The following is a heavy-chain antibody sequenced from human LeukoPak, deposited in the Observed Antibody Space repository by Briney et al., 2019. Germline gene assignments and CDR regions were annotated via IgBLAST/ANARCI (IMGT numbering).Heavy chain of an antibody. CDR2: TYYRSKWYN. J-gene: IGHJ6*02. V-gene: IGHV6-1*01. CDR3: ARDDISDIVVVPAARGPGMDV. CDR1: GDSVSSNSAA. Sequence: SQTLSLTCAISGDSVSSNSAAWNWIRQSPSRGLEWLGRTYYRSKWYNDYAVSVKSRITINPDTSKNQFSLQLNSVTPEDTAVYHCARDDISDIVVVPAARGPGMDVWGQGTTVTVSS. D-gene: IGHD2-2*01.